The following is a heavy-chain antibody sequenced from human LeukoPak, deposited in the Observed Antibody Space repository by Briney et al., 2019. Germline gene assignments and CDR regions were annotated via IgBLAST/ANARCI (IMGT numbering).Heavy chain of an antibody. CDR3: ARVVIATGPIDY. CDR1: GDSISSSSW. D-gene: IGHD1-1*01. CDR2: IYHSGST. J-gene: IGHJ4*02. Sequence: PSGTLSLTCAVSGDSISSSSWWSWVRQSPGKGLEWIGEIYHSGSTNYNPSLKSRVTISIDKSKNQFSLKLSSVTAADTAVCYCARVVIATGPIDYWGQGTLVTVSS. V-gene: IGHV4-4*02.